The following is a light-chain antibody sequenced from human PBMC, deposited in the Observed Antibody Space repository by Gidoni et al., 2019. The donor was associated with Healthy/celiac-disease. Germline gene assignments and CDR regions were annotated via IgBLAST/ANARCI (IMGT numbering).Light chain of an antibody. J-gene: IGKJ1*01. Sequence: IQMTQSPSSLSASVGDRVTLTCLASQSISSYLNWYQQKPGKAPKRLIYVTSSLQSGVPTRFSGSGSGTDFTLTISSLQPEDFATYYCQQSYSTQTFGQGTKVEIK. CDR1: QSISSY. CDR2: VTS. CDR3: QQSYSTQT. V-gene: IGKV1-39*01.